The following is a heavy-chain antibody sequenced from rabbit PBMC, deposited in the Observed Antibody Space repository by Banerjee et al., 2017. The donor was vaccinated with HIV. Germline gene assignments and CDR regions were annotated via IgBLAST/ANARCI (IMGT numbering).Heavy chain of an antibody. CDR1: GFSFSVSYY. D-gene: IGHD4-2*01. Sequence: QGQLVESGGGLVQPEGSLTPTCTASGFSFSVSYYMCWVRQAPGKGLEWIGCINTSSGNTVYASWAKGRFTISRTSSTTVTLQMTSLTAADTATYFCARGTGGAGDGLGLWGPGPLVTVS. V-gene: IGHV1S45*01. J-gene: IGHJ4*01. CDR3: ARGTGGAGDGLGL. CDR2: INTSSGNT.